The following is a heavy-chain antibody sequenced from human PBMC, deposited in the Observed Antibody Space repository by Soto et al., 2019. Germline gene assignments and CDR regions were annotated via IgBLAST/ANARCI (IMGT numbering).Heavy chain of an antibody. CDR2: ICGSGGGT. J-gene: IGHJ1*01. CDR1: GFTFSNYA. CDR3: AKGRSASCYDAPQL. D-gene: IGHD2-2*01. V-gene: IGHV3-23*01. Sequence: EVQLLESGGDLVQPGGSLRLSCAASGFTFSNYAMSWVRQTPGTGLEWVSVICGSGGGTYYADSVKGRFTISRDNSKNTLYLQMNSLRVEDTAGYYCAKGRSASCYDAPQLWGQGTLVTVSS.